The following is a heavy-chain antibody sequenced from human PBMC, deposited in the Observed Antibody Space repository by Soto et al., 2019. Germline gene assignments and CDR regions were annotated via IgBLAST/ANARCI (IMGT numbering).Heavy chain of an antibody. D-gene: IGHD3-10*01. V-gene: IGHV3-23*01. CDR2: ISVSGDNT. CDR1: RFTFSRSA. Sequence: XGGLRVTGAASRFTFSRSAMNWVRQAPGRGLQWISGISVSGDNTSYVESVRGRFTVYRDNSKNTLYLQMNNLRAEDTALYYCAKDGKMRTKVWFPAGYGMDVWGQGTTVTVSS. J-gene: IGHJ6*02. CDR3: AKDGKMRTKVWFPAGYGMDV.